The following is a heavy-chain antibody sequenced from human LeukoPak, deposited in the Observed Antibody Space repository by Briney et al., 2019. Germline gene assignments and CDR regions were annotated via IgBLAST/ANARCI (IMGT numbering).Heavy chain of an antibody. J-gene: IGHJ5*02. Sequence: ASVKVSCKASGYTFTNYPMNWVRQSPGQGLEWMGWINTNTGNPTYAQAFTGRVVFSWDTSVSTAYLQISSLKSEDTAVYSCASDPRSIVVVSTPAYRWFDPWGPGTLVTVSS. CDR3: ASDPRSIVVVSTPAYRWFDP. D-gene: IGHD2-21*01. CDR2: INTNTGNP. V-gene: IGHV7-4-1*02. CDR1: GYTFTNYP.